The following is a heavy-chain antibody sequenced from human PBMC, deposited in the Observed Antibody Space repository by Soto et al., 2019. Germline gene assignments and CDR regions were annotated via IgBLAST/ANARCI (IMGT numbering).Heavy chain of an antibody. CDR3: ARDTSGYSGYGTYGDYTYYYYGMGV. Sequence: SETLSLTCTVSGGSIRSYYWSWIRQPPGKGLEWIGYIYYSVSTNYNPSLKSRVTISVDTSKNQFSLKLSRLRSDDTAVYYCARDTSGYSGYGTYGDYTYYYYGMGVWGQGTTVTVSS. CDR2: IYYSVST. CDR1: GGSIRSYY. V-gene: IGHV4-59*01. J-gene: IGHJ6*02. D-gene: IGHD5-12*01.